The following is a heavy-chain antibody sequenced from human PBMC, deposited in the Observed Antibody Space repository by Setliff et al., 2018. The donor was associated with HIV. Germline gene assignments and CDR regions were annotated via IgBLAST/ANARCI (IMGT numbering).Heavy chain of an antibody. CDR3: AKEWRAVTGIDS. D-gene: IGHD6-19*01. Sequence: GGSLRLSCAASGFTLSTYGMYWVRQAPGKGLEWVAVILYDESDKYYADSVKGRFTISRDNSKNTVYLQMNSLRLEDTAVYYCAKEWRAVTGIDSWGQGTLVTVS. J-gene: IGHJ4*02. V-gene: IGHV3-30*18. CDR2: ILYDESDK. CDR1: GFTLSTYG.